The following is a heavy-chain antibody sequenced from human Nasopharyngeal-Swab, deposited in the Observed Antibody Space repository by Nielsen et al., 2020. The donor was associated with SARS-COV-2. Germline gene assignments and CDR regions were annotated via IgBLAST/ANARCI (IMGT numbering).Heavy chain of an antibody. Sequence: SVKVSCKASGGTFSSYAISWVRQAPGQGLEWMGGIIPIFGTANYAQKFQGRVTITADESTSTAYMELSSLRSEDTAVYYCARHTIFGEAPLDYWGQGTLVTVSS. CDR2: IIPIFGTA. J-gene: IGHJ4*02. V-gene: IGHV1-69*13. D-gene: IGHD3-3*01. CDR1: GGTFSSYA. CDR3: ARHTIFGEAPLDY.